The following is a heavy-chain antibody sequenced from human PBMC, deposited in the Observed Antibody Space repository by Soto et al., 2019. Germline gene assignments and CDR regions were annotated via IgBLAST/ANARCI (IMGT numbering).Heavy chain of an antibody. V-gene: IGHV3-30-3*01. CDR1: GFTFSSYA. Sequence: PGGSLRLSCAASGFTFSSYAMHWVRQAPGKGLEWVAVISYDGSNKYYADSVKGRFTISRDNSKNTLYLQMNSLRAEDMAVYYCARSRNYYDSSGYSYYFDYWGQGTLVTVSS. D-gene: IGHD3-22*01. J-gene: IGHJ4*02. CDR2: ISYDGSNK. CDR3: ARSRNYYDSSGYSYYFDY.